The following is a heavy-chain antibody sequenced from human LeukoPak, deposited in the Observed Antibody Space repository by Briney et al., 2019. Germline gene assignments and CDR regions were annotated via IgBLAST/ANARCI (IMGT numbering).Heavy chain of an antibody. V-gene: IGHV3-23*01. J-gene: IGHJ4*02. Sequence: GGSLRLSCAASGFTFSNYGLSWVRQAPGKGLEWVSGITGSGGSTYYADSVKGRFTISRDNSKNTLYLQMNSLRAEDTAVYYCANAYYYDNSVAYYFAYWGQGTLVTVSS. CDR1: GFTFSNYG. CDR2: ITGSGGST. D-gene: IGHD3-22*01. CDR3: ANAYYYDNSVAYYFAY.